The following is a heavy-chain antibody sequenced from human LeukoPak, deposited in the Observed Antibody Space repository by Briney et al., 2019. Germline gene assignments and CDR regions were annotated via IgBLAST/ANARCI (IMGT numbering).Heavy chain of an antibody. V-gene: IGHV1-69*13. Sequence: SVKVSCKASGGTFSSYAISWVRQAPGQGLEWMGGIIPIFGTANYAQKFQGRVTITADESTSTAYMELSSLRSVDTAVYYCARVGLRGYSYGSFDYWGQGTLVTVSS. J-gene: IGHJ4*02. CDR3: ARVGLRGYSYGSFDY. CDR2: IIPIFGTA. CDR1: GGTFSSYA. D-gene: IGHD5-18*01.